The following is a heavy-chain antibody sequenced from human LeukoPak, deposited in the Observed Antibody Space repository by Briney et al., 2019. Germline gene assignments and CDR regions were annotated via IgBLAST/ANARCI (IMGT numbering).Heavy chain of an antibody. D-gene: IGHD2-2*01. CDR1: GDSISRGTW. CDR3: TGYDIPYTFEF. J-gene: IGHJ4*02. V-gene: IGHV4-4*02. CDR2: IIHSGNT. Sequence: SGTLSLTCAVSGDSISRGTWWTWVPQSPGKGLQWIGDIIHSGNTNYNPSLRCRLTISLDKSRNQFSLKLNSVTAADTAVYYCTGYDIPYTFEFWGQGTLVTVSS.